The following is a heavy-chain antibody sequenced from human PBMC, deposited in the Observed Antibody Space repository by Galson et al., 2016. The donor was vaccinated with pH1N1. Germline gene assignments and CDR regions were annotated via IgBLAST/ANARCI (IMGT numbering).Heavy chain of an antibody. V-gene: IGHV3-74*03. J-gene: IGHJ3*01. Sequence: SLRLSCAASGFDFPNKWMHWVRQVPGKGLVWVSLIHPDGSVIVDADPLKARFTISSDNAKTTLYLQMNSLRVEDTAVYYCARDGLGAFDLLGRGTMVIVSS. D-gene: IGHD6-19*01. CDR3: ARDGLGAFDL. CDR2: IHPDGSVI. CDR1: GFDFPNKW.